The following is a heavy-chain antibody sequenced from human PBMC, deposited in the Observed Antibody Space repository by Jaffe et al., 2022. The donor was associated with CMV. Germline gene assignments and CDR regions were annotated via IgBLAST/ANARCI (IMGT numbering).Heavy chain of an antibody. CDR3: TTDEGADLAYCGGDCYSDYYYYMDV. J-gene: IGHJ6*03. CDR2: IKSKTDGGTT. D-gene: IGHD2-21*02. V-gene: IGHV3-15*01. CDR1: GFTFSNAW. Sequence: EVQLVESGGGLVKPGGSLRLSCAASGFTFSNAWMSWVRQAPGKGLEWVGRIKSKTDGGTTDYAAPVKGRFTISRDDSKNTLYLQMNSLKTEDTAVYYCTTDEGADLAYCGGDCYSDYYYYMDVWGKGTTVTVSS.